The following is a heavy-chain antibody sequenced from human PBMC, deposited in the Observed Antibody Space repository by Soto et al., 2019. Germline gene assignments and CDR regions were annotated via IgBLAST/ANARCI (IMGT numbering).Heavy chain of an antibody. CDR3: ARESVVGFDY. Sequence: ASVKVSCKASGYTFTSYAMHWVRQAPGQRLEWMGWINAGNGNTKYSQKFQGRVTITADESTSTAYMELSSLRSEDTAVYYCARESVVGFDYWGQGTLVTVSS. CDR2: INAGNGNT. D-gene: IGHD2-2*01. J-gene: IGHJ4*02. CDR1: GYTFTSYA. V-gene: IGHV1-3*01.